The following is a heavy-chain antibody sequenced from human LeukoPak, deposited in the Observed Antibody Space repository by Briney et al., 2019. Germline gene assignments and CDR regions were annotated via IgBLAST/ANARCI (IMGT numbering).Heavy chain of an antibody. D-gene: IGHD3-9*01. CDR3: AKTEGGSFLTGYYVDY. CDR2: IGGRGGST. J-gene: IGHJ4*02. V-gene: IGHV3-23*01. CDR1: GFRFSDFT. Sequence: GGSLRLSCAASGFRFSDFTMTWVRQAPGKGPEWVSAIGGRGGSTYYADSLGGRFTISRDNSKNTLYLQLNSLRAEDTAVYYCAKTEGGSFLTGYYVDYWGQGTLVSVSS.